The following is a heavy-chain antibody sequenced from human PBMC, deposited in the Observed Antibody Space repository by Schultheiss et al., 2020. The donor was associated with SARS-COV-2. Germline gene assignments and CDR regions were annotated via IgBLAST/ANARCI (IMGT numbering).Heavy chain of an antibody. CDR1: GFTFSSYS. CDR2: ISGSRSNI. Sequence: GGSLRLSCAASGFTFSSYSMNWVRQAPGKGLEWVSYISGSRSNINYADSVRGRFTVSRDNAKNSLYLQMNSLRAEDTAMYYCARDYCSSTNCYDILGQGTLVTVAS. D-gene: IGHD2-2*01. CDR3: ARDYCSSTNCYDI. V-gene: IGHV3-48*04. J-gene: IGHJ4*02.